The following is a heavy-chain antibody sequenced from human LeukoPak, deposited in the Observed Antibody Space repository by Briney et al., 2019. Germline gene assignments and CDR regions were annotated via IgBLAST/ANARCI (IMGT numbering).Heavy chain of an antibody. CDR1: GFTFSSYW. CDR3: ARGMATIFYYFDY. D-gene: IGHD5-24*01. Sequence: GGSLRLSCAASGFTFSSYWMSWVRQAPGKGLEWVANIKQDGSEKYYVDSVKSRFTISRDNAKNSLYLQMNSLRTEDTAVYYCARGMATIFYYFDYWGQGTLVTVSS. V-gene: IGHV3-7*01. J-gene: IGHJ4*02. CDR2: IKQDGSEK.